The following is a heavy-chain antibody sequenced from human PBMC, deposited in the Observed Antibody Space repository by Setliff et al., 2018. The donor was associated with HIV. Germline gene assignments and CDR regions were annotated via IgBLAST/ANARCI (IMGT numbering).Heavy chain of an antibody. D-gene: IGHD2-2*01. J-gene: IGHJ3*02. V-gene: IGHV4-59*11. CDR3: ARGGGRYCSSTNCYPHAFDI. Sequence: SETLSLTCTVSGGSISSHYWSWIRQPPGKGLEWIGYIYYSGSTNYNPSLKSRVTISVDTSKNQFSLKLSSVPAADTAVYYCARGGGRYCSSTNCYPHAFDIWGQGTMVTVSS. CDR1: GGSISSHY. CDR2: IYYSGST.